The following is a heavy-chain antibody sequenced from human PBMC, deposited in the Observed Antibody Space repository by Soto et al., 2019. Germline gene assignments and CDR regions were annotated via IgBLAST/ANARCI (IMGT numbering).Heavy chain of an antibody. CDR2: ISYDGSNK. CDR3: AKSLMVRGVIPWFDP. J-gene: IGHJ5*02. CDR1: GFTFSSYG. Sequence: SGGSLRLSCAASGFTFSSYGMHWVRQAPGKGLEWVAVISYDGSNKYYADSVKGRFTISRDNSKNTLYLQMNSLRAEDTAVYYCAKSLMVRGVIPWFDPWGQGTLVTVSS. D-gene: IGHD3-10*01. V-gene: IGHV3-30*18.